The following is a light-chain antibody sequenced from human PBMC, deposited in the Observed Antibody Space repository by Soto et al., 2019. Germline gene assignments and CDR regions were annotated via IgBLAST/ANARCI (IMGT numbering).Light chain of an antibody. Sequence: QSALTQPASVSGSPGQSITISCAGTSNDVGGYNYVSWYQQHPGKAPKLLIYEVSHRPSGVSHRFSGSKSGNTASLTISGLQAEDEADYYCSSYTSSSTLVFGGGTKLTVL. CDR2: EVS. CDR3: SSYTSSSTLV. V-gene: IGLV2-14*01. J-gene: IGLJ2*01. CDR1: SNDVGGYNY.